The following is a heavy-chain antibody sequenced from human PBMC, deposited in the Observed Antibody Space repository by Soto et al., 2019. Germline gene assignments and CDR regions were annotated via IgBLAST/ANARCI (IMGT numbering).Heavy chain of an antibody. J-gene: IGHJ4*02. CDR3: ARDCRGGGGSCYLRSSFDY. V-gene: IGHV3-33*01. D-gene: IGHD2-15*01. CDR1: GFTFSSYG. CDR2: IWYDGSNK. Sequence: GGSLRLSCAASGFTFSSYGMHWVRQAPGKGLEWVAVIWYDGSNKYYADSVKGRFTISRDNSKNTLYLQMNSLRAEDTAVYYCARDCRGGGGSCYLRSSFDYWGQGTLVTVSS.